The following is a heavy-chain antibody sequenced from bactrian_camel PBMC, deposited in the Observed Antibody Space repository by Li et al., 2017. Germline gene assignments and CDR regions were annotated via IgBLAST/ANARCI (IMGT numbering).Heavy chain of an antibody. Sequence: HVQLVESGGGSVTAGGSLRLSCKSNVYTSGFWCMGWFRHGPGQEGVAYIDSQGTSVYADSVRGRFTISRDIRKNTLYLQMHSLNPEDTAIYYCAARDQRCGWNIYQLRPTDFAFWGQGTQVTVS. D-gene: IGHD1*01. CDR2: IDSQGTS. V-gene: IGHV3S53*01. CDR3: AARDQRCGWNIYQLRPTDFAF. CDR1: VYTSGFWC. J-gene: IGHJ6*01.